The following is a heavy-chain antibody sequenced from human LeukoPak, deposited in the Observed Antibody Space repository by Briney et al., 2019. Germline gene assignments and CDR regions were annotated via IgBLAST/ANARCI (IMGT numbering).Heavy chain of an antibody. V-gene: IGHV1-18*01. D-gene: IGHD3-10*01. CDR3: VRDLYLWFGQSYDAFDV. CDR2: ISTHNGDT. Sequence: GASVKVSCKSSGYTFIDYGISWVRQAPGQGLEWMGWISTHNGDTTYAQSLQGRVNMTMDTSAKAVYMELGSLRFDDTAVNYCVRDLYLWFGQSYDAFDVWGQGTVVTVSS. CDR1: GYTFIDYG. J-gene: IGHJ3*01.